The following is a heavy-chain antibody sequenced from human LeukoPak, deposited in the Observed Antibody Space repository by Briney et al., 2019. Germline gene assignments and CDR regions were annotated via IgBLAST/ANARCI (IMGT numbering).Heavy chain of an antibody. D-gene: IGHD3-3*01. CDR3: AKDLTIFGVVLIVLEDDY. J-gene: IGHJ4*02. CDR1: GFTFSSYA. CDR2: LSGSGGST. Sequence: PGGSLRLSCAASGFTFSSYAMSWVRQATGKGLEWVSTLSGSGGSTYYADSVKGRFTISRDNSKNTLYLQMNSLRAEDTAVYYCAKDLTIFGVVLIVLEDDYWGQGTLVTVSS. V-gene: IGHV3-23*01.